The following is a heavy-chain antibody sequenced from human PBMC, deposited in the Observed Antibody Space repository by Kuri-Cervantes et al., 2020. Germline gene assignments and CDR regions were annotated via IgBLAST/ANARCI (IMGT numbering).Heavy chain of an antibody. CDR3: ARVYGDGCNYIYWYFDL. J-gene: IGHJ2*01. CDR1: GFTVSSNY. V-gene: IGHV3-66*02. D-gene: IGHD5-24*01. Sequence: GGSLRLSFAASGFTVSSNYMSWVRQAPGKGLEWVSVIYSGGSTDYADSVKGRFTISRDNSKNTLYLQMNSLRAEDTAVYYCARVYGDGCNYIYWYFDLWGRGTLVTVSS. CDR2: IYSGGST.